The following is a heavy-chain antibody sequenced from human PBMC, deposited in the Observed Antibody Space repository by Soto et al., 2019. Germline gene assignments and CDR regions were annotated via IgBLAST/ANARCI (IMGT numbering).Heavy chain of an antibody. CDR1: GGSISAGDCY. J-gene: IGHJ4*02. V-gene: IGHV4-30-4*01. CDR2: IYYSGYT. Sequence: SETLSLTCTVSGGSISAGDCYWSWIRQTPGKGLEWIGYIYYSGYTSYNPSLESRVTISVDSSKNQFSLKVNSVTAADTAVYYCARESAELGYCSGVTRYTADYWGQGILVTVSS. CDR3: ARESAELGYCSGVTRYTADY. D-gene: IGHD2-15*01.